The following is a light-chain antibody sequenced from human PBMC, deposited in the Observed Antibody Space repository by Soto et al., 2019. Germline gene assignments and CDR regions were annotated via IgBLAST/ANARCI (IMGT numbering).Light chain of an antibody. Sequence: QSALTQPASLSGSPGQSITISCTGTSIDVGGYNYVSWYQHHPGKAPKLIIYDVPNRPSGVSSRFSGSKSGNTASLTISGLQAEDEADYYCASHPITNTHVVFGRGTKLTVL. CDR3: ASHPITNTHVV. V-gene: IGLV2-14*03. CDR1: SIDVGGYNY. J-gene: IGLJ2*01. CDR2: DVP.